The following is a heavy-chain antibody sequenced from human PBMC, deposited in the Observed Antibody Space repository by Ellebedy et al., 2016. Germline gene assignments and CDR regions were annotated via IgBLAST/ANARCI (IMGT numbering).Heavy chain of an antibody. Sequence: SETLSLXCTVYAPTNSTSSYHMSLIRQPPGKGLEWLGYIYYCGRTNYNPSLKIRVTISVDTSKNQFSLQLSSVTAADTAMYYCARATYCPLRYFEVWGQGTTVTVSS. D-gene: IGHD3-9*01. CDR2: IYYCGRT. CDR1: APTNSTSSYH. J-gene: IGHJ6*02. V-gene: IGHV4-61*05. CDR3: ARATYCPLRYFEV.